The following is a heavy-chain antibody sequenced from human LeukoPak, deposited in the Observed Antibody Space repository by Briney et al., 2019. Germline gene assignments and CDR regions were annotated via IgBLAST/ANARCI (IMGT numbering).Heavy chain of an antibody. CDR2: INPNSGGT. CDR1: GYTFTGYY. V-gene: IGHV1-2*06. Sequence: ASVKVSCKASGYTFTGYYMHWVRQAPGQGLEWMGRINPNSGGTNYAQKFQGRVTMTRDTSTSTVYVELSSLRSEDTAVYYCARDLRVPAAMEEVQPLYDYYYGMDVWGQGTTVTVSS. CDR3: ARDLRVPAAMEEVQPLYDYYYGMDV. J-gene: IGHJ6*02. D-gene: IGHD2-2*01.